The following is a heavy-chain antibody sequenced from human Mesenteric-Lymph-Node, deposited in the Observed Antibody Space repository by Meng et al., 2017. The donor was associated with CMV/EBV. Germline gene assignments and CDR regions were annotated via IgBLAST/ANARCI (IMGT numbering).Heavy chain of an antibody. J-gene: IGHJ4*02. D-gene: IGHD3-9*01. V-gene: IGHV1-2*06. CDR2: INPKAGGR. CDR1: GYPLTDYY. CDR3: ARDRDTDWYSPFDY. Sequence: QLVQSGAEVKNLGASLRCSCMASGYPLTDYYINWVRQSPGQGLEWMSRINPKAGGRSYEQNFQGRVTMTRDTSINTAYMEVNRLNSDDTAMYYCARDRDTDWYSPFDYWGPGTLVTVFS.